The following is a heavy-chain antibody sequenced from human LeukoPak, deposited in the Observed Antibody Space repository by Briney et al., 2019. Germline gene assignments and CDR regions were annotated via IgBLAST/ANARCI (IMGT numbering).Heavy chain of an antibody. D-gene: IGHD5-18*01. CDR2: INPNSGGT. J-gene: IGHJ4*02. V-gene: IGHV1-2*02. Sequence: GSVKVSCKASGYTFTGYYMHWVRQAPGQGLEWKGWINPNSGGTNYAQKFQGRVTMTRDTSISTAYMELSRLRTDDTAVYYCARDATAMVDFDYWGQGTLVTVSS. CDR1: GYTFTGYY. CDR3: ARDATAMVDFDY.